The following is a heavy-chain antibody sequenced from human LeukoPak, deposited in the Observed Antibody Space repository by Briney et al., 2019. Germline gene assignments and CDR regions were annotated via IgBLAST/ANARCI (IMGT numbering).Heavy chain of an antibody. Sequence: KPSETLSLTCAVSGASITSYYWTWIRQPPGKGLEWIGYIYHTGNIKYNPSLKSRVTISVDTSKNQFSLKLSSVTAADTAVYYCASSGSLAARPVGGYYYYYMDVWGKGTTVTVSS. V-gene: IGHV4-59*01. J-gene: IGHJ6*03. D-gene: IGHD6-6*01. CDR2: IYHTGNI. CDR3: ASSGSLAARPVGGYYYYYMDV. CDR1: GASITSYY.